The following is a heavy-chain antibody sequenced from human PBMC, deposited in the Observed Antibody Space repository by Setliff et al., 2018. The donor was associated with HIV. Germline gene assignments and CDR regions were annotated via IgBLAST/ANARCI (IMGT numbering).Heavy chain of an antibody. D-gene: IGHD4-17*01. CDR1: GYTLIELS. CDR3: AVGVDFDVGLTTVTHGLDI. Sequence: ASVKVSCKVSGYTLIELSMHWVRQVPGKGLEWMGGFDHEDGETIYARNFQGRVIMTEDTSTDTAYLELSSLRSEDTAIYYCAVGVDFDVGLTTVTHGLDIWGQGTMVTVSS. J-gene: IGHJ3*02. V-gene: IGHV1-24*01. CDR2: FDHEDGET.